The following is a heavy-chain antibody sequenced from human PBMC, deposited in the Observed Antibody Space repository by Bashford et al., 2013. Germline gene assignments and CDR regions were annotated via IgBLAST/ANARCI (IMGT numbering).Heavy chain of an antibody. Sequence: SSETLSLTCAVSGYSISSGYYWGWIRQPPGKGLEWIGSIYRSGSTYYNPSLKSRVTISIDTSKNQISLNLTSVTAADTALYYCARGGYGGLTDYWGQGALVTVSS. CDR2: IYRSGST. D-gene: IGHD3-16*01. CDR1: GYSISSGYY. CDR3: ARGGYGGLTDY. V-gene: IGHV4-38-2*01. J-gene: IGHJ4*02.